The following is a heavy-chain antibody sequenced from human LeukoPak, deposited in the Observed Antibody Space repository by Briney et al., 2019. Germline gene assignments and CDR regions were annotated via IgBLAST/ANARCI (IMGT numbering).Heavy chain of an antibody. Sequence: SETLSLTCTVSGYSISSGYYWGWIRQPPGKGLEWIGTIYHSGSTYYNPSLKSRVTISVDTSKNQFSLKLSSVTAADTAVYYCARLRCDSCYPNWFDPWGQGTLVTVSS. CDR3: ARLRCDSCYPNWFDP. J-gene: IGHJ5*02. D-gene: IGHD2-15*01. CDR1: GYSISSGYY. V-gene: IGHV4-38-2*02. CDR2: IYHSGST.